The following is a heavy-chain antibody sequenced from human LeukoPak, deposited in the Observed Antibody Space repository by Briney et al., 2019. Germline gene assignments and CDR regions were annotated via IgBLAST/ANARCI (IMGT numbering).Heavy chain of an antibody. D-gene: IGHD2-8*01. V-gene: IGHV3-21*01. CDR3: AREWSRFTPPDY. J-gene: IGHJ4*02. CDR2: ISSSSSDI. Sequence: AGGSLRLSCAASGFTFSSYSMDWVRQAPGKGLEWVSSISSSSSDIYYADSVKGRFTISRDNAKNSLYLQMNSLRAEDTAVYYCAREWSRFTPPDYWGQGTLVTVSS. CDR1: GFTFSSYS.